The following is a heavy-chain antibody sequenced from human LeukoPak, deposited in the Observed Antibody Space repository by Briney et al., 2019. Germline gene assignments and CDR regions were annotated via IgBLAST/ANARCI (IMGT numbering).Heavy chain of an antibody. CDR2: INPNSGGT. Sequence: ASVKVSCKASGYTFTDYYMHWVRQAPGQGLEWMGWINPNSGGTNYAQKFQGRVTMTRDTSISTAYMELSRVRSDDTAVYYCARSNALWFGEHHYYYGMDVWGQGTTVTVSS. J-gene: IGHJ6*02. V-gene: IGHV1-2*02. D-gene: IGHD3-10*01. CDR1: GYTFTDYY. CDR3: ARSNALWFGEHHYYYGMDV.